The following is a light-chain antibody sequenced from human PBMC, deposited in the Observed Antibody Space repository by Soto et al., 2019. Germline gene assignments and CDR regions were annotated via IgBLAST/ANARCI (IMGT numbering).Light chain of an antibody. J-gene: IGKJ2*02. CDR1: PSVSTN. V-gene: IGKV3-15*01. CDR3: QQYNNSPGT. CDR2: GSS. Sequence: EIVMTQSPATLSVSPGERATHSCRASPSVSTNLAWYQHKPGQAPRLLIYGSSTRATDVPARFSGSGSETEFTLTISSLQSEDFAVYYSQQYNNSPGTLGQGTQLEIK.